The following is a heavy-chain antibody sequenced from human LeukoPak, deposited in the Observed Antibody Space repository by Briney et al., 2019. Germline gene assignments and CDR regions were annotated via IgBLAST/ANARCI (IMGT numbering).Heavy chain of an antibody. V-gene: IGHV4-31*03. CDR1: GSSFSSDEYY. Sequence: SETLSLTCTVSGSSFSSDEYYWSWVRQHPGKGLEWIGYVYYSWSSYYIPSLESRVTMSVEVSKNQFSLELRSVTAADTAVYYCGRVKVLRFLEWFLDFWGQGALVTVSS. CDR3: GRVKVLRFLEWFLDF. J-gene: IGHJ4*02. CDR2: VYYSWSS. D-gene: IGHD3-3*01.